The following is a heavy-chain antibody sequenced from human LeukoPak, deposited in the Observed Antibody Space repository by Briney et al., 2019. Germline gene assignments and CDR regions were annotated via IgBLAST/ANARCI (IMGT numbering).Heavy chain of an antibody. D-gene: IGHD3-10*01. V-gene: IGHV5-10-1*01. J-gene: IGHJ4*02. CDR1: GYSFTTYW. CDR2: IDPSDSYT. CDR3: ARHLYGSVTYNVDY. Sequence: PGESLRISCKGSGYSFTTYWITWVRQMPGKGLEWMGTIDPSDSYTNYSPSFQGHVSISVDKSISTAYLQWSSLKASDTAMYYCARHLYGSVTYNVDYWGQGTLVTVSS.